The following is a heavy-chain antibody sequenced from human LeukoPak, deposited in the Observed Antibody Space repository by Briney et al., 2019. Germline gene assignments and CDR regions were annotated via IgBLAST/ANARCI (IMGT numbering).Heavy chain of an antibody. D-gene: IGHD3-10*01. J-gene: IGHJ4*02. CDR3: ASLRYGSGSQGALDYGSDY. CDR1: GGSISSYY. CDR2: IYYSGST. Sequence: SETLSLTCTVSGGSISSYYWSWIRQPPGKGLEWIGYIYYSGSTNCNPSLKSRVTISVDTSKNQFSLKLSSVTAADTAVYYCASLRYGSGSQGALDYGSDYWGQGTLVTVSS. V-gene: IGHV4-59*08.